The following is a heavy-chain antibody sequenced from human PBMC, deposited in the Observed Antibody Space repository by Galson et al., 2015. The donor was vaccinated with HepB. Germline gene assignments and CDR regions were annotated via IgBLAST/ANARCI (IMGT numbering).Heavy chain of an antibody. CDR2: ISSSGSTI. CDR1: GFTFSSYE. CDR3: ARSPFMTTSYVFHFDY. Sequence: SLRLSCAASGFTFSSYEMNWVRQAPGKGLEWVSYISSSGSTIYYADSVKGRFTISRDNAKNSLYLQMNSLRAEDTAVYYCARSPFMTTSYVFHFDYWGQGTLVTVSS. V-gene: IGHV3-48*03. D-gene: IGHD2-2*01. J-gene: IGHJ4*02.